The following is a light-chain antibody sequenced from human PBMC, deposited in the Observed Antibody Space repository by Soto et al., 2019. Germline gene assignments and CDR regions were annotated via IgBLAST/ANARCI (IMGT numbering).Light chain of an antibody. CDR1: SSDVGGYNY. CDR3: SSYASSNKV. Sequence: QSVLTQPPSASGSPGQSVTISCTGTSSDVGGYNYVSWYQQHPGKAPKLMIYEVSKRPSGVPDRFSGSKSGNTASLTVSGLQAEDEADYYCSSYASSNKVFGGGTKLTVL. V-gene: IGLV2-8*01. CDR2: EVS. J-gene: IGLJ2*01.